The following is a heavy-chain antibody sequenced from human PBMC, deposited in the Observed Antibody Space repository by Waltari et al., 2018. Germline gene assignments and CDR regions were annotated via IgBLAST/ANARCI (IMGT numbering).Heavy chain of an antibody. CDR2: INPNSGGT. J-gene: IGHJ6*02. CDR1: GYTFTGYY. CDR3: ARFPNSGPYSSSVEGMDV. Sequence: QVQLVQSGAEVKKPGASVKVSCKASGYTFTGYYMHWVRQAPGQGLEWMGRINPNSGGTNYAQKFQGRVTMTRDTSISTAYMELSRLRSDDTAVYYCARFPNSGPYSSSVEGMDVWGQGTTVTVSS. D-gene: IGHD6-13*01. V-gene: IGHV1-2*06.